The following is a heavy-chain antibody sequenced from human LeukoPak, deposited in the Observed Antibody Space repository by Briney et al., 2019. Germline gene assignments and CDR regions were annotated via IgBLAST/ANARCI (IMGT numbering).Heavy chain of an antibody. CDR2: INRSGST. D-gene: IGHD6-13*01. V-gene: IGHV4-34*01. J-gene: IGHJ6*03. CDR3: ARGPHVGSKQLVLRYYYYYYMDV. CDR1: GGSFSGYY. Sequence: KPSETLSLTCAVYGGSFSGYYWSWIRQPPGKGLEWIGEINRSGSTNYNPSLKSRVTISVDTSKNQFSLKLSSVTAADTAVYYCARGPHVGSKQLVLRYYYYYYMDVWGKGTTVTVSS.